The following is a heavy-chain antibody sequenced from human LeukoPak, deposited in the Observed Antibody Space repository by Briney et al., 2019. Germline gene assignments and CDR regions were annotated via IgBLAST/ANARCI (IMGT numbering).Heavy chain of an antibody. J-gene: IGHJ5*02. CDR2: INPNSGGT. V-gene: IGHV1-2*05. CDR3: ARVPWYYDSSGLPFDP. Sequence: ASVKVSCKASGYTFTGYYMHWVRQAPGQGLEWMGRINPNSGGTNYAQKFQGRVTMTRDTSISTAYMELSRLRSDDTVVYYCARVPWYYDSSGLPFDPWGQGTLVTVSS. CDR1: GYTFTGYY. D-gene: IGHD3-22*01.